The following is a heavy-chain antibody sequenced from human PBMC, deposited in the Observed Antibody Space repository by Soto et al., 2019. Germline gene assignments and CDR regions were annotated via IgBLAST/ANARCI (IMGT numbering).Heavy chain of an antibody. V-gene: IGHV3-21*01. CDR3: ARESEDLTSNFDY. CDR1: GFTFTRYS. J-gene: IGHJ4*02. CDR2: ISSTTNFI. Sequence: GGSGRLSWAASGFTFTRYSMNWVRQAPGKGLEWVSSISSTTNFIYYADSMKGRFTVSRDNAKNSVYLEMNSLSAEDTAVYYCARESEDLTSNFDYWGQGTLVTVSS.